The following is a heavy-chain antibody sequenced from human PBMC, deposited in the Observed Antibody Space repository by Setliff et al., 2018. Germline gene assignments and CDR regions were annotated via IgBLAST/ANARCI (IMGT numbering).Heavy chain of an antibody. D-gene: IGHD2-15*01. Sequence: ASVKVSCKASGYTFTAYYIHWVRQAPGQGLEWMGWIHPNAGNINYIQKFQGRVTMTRDTSISTAYMELRRLKSDDTAVYYCARGEHIVSGDFYHYIDVWGKGTTVTVS. V-gene: IGHV1-2*02. CDR1: GYTFTAYY. CDR3: ARGEHIVSGDFYHYIDV. J-gene: IGHJ6*03. CDR2: IHPNAGNI.